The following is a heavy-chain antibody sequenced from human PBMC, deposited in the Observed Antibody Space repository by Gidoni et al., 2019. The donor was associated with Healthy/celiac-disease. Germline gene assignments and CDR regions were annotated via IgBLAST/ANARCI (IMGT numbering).Heavy chain of an antibody. V-gene: IGHV3-48*02. CDR2: ISSSSSTI. D-gene: IGHD5-12*01. Sequence: EVQLVESGGGLVQPGGSLRLSCAASVFTFSSYSMNWVRQAPGKGLEWVSYISSSSSTIYYADSVKGRFTISRDNAKNSLYLQMNSLRDEDTAVYYCARDRGQVVATVWDYYYYYGMDVWGQGTTVTVSS. J-gene: IGHJ6*02. CDR1: VFTFSSYS. CDR3: ARDRGQVVATVWDYYYYYGMDV.